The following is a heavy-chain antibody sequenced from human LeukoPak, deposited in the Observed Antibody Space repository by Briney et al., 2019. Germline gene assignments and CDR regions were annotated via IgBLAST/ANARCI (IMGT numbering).Heavy chain of an antibody. J-gene: IGHJ5*02. CDR1: GFTFSSFA. D-gene: IGHD3-10*01. V-gene: IGHV3-23*01. Sequence: GGSLRLSCAASGFTFSSFAMSWVRQAPGKGLEWVSAISGSGGSTYYADSVKGRFTISRDNSKNTLYLQMNNLRAEDTAVYYCAKDPYGSGSYSWFDPWGQGTLVTVSS. CDR3: AKDPYGSGSYSWFDP. CDR2: ISGSGGST.